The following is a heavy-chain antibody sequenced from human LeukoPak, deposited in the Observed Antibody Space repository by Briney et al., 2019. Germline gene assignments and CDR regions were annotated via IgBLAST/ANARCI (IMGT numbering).Heavy chain of an antibody. CDR2: INWNGGST. CDR3: ARIDYSSGCPVDY. D-gene: IGHD6-19*01. CDR1: GLTFHNYG. V-gene: IGHV3-20*04. J-gene: IGHJ4*02. Sequence: PGGSLRLSCAASGLTFHNYGMNWVRQAPGKGLEWVSGINWNGGSTSYADSVKGRFTISRDNAKNTLYLQMNSLRAEDTAVYYCARIDYSSGCPVDYWGQGTLVTVSS.